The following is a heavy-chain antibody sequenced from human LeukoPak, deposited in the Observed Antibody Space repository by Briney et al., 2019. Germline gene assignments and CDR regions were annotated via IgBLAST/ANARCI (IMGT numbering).Heavy chain of an antibody. CDR2: INPSGGST. V-gene: IGHV1-46*01. Sequence: EASVKVSCKASGYTFTSYGISWVRQAPGQGLEWMGIINPSGGSTTYAQKFQGRVTITRDTSTSTAYMEVSSLRSEDTAVYYCARDRHGSGTYNYYGMDVWGQGTTVTVSS. J-gene: IGHJ6*02. D-gene: IGHD3-10*01. CDR1: GYTFTSYG. CDR3: ARDRHGSGTYNYYGMDV.